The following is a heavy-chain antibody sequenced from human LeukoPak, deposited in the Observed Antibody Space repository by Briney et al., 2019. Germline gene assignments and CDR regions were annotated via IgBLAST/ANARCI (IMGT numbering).Heavy chain of an antibody. D-gene: IGHD1-26*01. CDR2: IYYSGST. V-gene: IGHV4-59*08. Sequence: SETLSLTCTVSGASITSYYWSWIRQPPGKGLEWIGYIYYSGSTTYKPSLKSRVTISVDTSKNQFSLKLSSVTAADTAVYYCARLSIVGATNFDYWGQGTLVTVPS. CDR1: GASITSYY. CDR3: ARLSIVGATNFDY. J-gene: IGHJ4*02.